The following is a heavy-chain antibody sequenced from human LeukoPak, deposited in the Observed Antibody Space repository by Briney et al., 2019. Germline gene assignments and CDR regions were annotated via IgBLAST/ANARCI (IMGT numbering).Heavy chain of an antibody. V-gene: IGHV4-34*01. CDR1: GGSFSGYY. D-gene: IGHD5-18*01. J-gene: IGHJ3*02. CDR2: INHSGST. Sequence: SETLSLTCAVYGGSFSGYYWSWIRQPPGKGLEWIGEINHSGSTNYNPSLKSRATISADTSKNQFSLKLSSVTAADTAVYYCATLWLRGLVAFDIWGQGTMVTVSS. CDR3: ATLWLRGLVAFDI.